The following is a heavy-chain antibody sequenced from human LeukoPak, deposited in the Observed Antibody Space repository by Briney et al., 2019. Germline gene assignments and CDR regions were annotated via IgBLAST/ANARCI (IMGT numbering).Heavy chain of an antibody. CDR2: ISYDGSNK. V-gene: IGHV3-30*18. CDR3: VKDLLCFGHSYDYYGMDV. Sequence: GRSLRLSCAASGFTFSSYGMHWVRQAPGKGLEWVAVISYDGSNKYYADSVKGRFTISRDNSKNTLYLQMNSLRAEDTAVYYCVKDLLCFGHSYDYYGMDV. CDR1: GFTFSSYG. J-gene: IGHJ6*01. D-gene: IGHD3-10*01.